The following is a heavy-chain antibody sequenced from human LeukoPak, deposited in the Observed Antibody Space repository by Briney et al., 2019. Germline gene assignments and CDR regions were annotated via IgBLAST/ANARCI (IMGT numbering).Heavy chain of an antibody. CDR1: GYTFTGYY. CDR2: INPNSGGT. V-gene: IGHV1-2*02. CDR3: AVGVLLWFGELYHFDY. D-gene: IGHD3-10*01. Sequence: GASVKVSCKASGYTFTGYYMHWVRQAPGQGLEWMGWINPNSGGTNYAQKFQGRVTMTRDTSISTAYMELSRLRSDDTAVYYCAVGVLLWFGELYHFDYWGQGTLVTVSS. J-gene: IGHJ4*02.